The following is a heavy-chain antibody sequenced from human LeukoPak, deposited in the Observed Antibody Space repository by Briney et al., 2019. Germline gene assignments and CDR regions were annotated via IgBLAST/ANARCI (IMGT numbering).Heavy chain of an antibody. Sequence: GGSLRLSCAASGFTFDDYAMHWVRQAPGRGLEWVSGISWNSGSIAYADSVKGRFTISRDNAKASLYLQMNSLTSEDTAFYYCARSPSYSYSSTWYDYWGQGTLVTVSS. V-gene: IGHV3-9*01. CDR1: GFTFDDYA. D-gene: IGHD6-13*01. CDR2: ISWNSGSI. J-gene: IGHJ4*02. CDR3: ARSPSYSYSSTWYDY.